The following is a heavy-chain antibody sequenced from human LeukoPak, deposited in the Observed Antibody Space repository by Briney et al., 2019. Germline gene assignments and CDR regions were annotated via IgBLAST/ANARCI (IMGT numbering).Heavy chain of an antibody. J-gene: IGHJ4*02. CDR2: IFYSGNS. V-gene: IGHV4-59*01. D-gene: IGHD3-10*01. CDR3: ARTGFGELPFDY. Sequence: SETLSLTCTVSGGSIAGYYWSWIRQPPGKGLEWIGYIFYSGNSNYNPSLKSRVTISVDTSRNQFSLNLTSVTAADTAVYFCARTGFGELPFDYWGQGTLVTVSS. CDR1: GGSIAGYY.